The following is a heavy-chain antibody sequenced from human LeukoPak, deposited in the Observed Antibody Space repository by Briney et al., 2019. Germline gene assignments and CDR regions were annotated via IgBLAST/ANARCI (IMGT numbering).Heavy chain of an antibody. J-gene: IGHJ6*03. CDR2: IYSGGST. CDR1: GFTVSSNY. CDR3: GRDFNYGSGSNYYYYMDV. D-gene: IGHD3-10*01. Sequence: SGGSLRLSCAASGFTVSSNYMSWVRQAPGKGLEWVSVIYSGGSTYYADSVKRRFTIPRDHSKHTLHLQIECLEADDTGVFLFGRDFNYGSGSNYYYYMDVWGKGTTVTVSS. V-gene: IGHV3-53*01.